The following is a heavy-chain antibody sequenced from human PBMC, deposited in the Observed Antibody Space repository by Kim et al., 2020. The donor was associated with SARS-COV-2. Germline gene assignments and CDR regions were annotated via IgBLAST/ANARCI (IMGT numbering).Heavy chain of an antibody. J-gene: IGHJ4*02. CDR1: GYTFTTYG. V-gene: IGHV1-18*01. Sequence: ASVKVSCRASGYTFTTYGLSWVRQAPGQGLEWMGWIDTFTGVTNYSQIFQDRVTVTTDTSTNIAYMELTSLKSDDTAIYYCSRDKAHALDSWGQGTLVT. CDR2: IDTFTGVT. CDR3: SRDKAHALDS.